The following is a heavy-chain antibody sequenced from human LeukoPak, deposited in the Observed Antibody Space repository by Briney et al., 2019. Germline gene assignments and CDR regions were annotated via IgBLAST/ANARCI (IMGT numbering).Heavy chain of an antibody. D-gene: IGHD6-6*01. J-gene: IGHJ4*02. CDR2: ISYDGSNK. V-gene: IGHV3-30*18. CDR3: ANGPHSSSSPLIPFDY. Sequence: QPGGSLRLSCAASGLTFSSYGMHWVRQAPGKGLEWVAVISYDGSNKYYADSVKGRFTISRDNSKNTLYLQMNSLRAEDTAVYYCANGPHSSSSPLIPFDYWGQGTLVTVSS. CDR1: GLTFSSYG.